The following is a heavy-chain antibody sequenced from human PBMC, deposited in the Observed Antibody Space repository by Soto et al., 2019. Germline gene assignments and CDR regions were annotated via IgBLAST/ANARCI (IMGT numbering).Heavy chain of an antibody. Sequence: EVQLVESGGGLVKPGGSLRLSCAASGFTFSSYSMNWVRQAPGKGLEWVSSISSSSRYIYYADSVKGRFTITKDNAKNSLYRQMNSRRAEAMAVYYWARDQPGYSSGYGLAYWGQGTLVTVSS. CDR3: ARDQPGYSSGYGLAY. D-gene: IGHD5-18*01. V-gene: IGHV3-21*01. J-gene: IGHJ4*02. CDR1: GFTFSSYS. CDR2: ISSSSRYI.